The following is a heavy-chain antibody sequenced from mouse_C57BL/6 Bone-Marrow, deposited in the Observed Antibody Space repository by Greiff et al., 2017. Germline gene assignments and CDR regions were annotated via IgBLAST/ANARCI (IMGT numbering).Heavy chain of an antibody. V-gene: IGHV1-55*01. D-gene: IGHD1-1*01. CDR3: ASYYGSSLAWFAY. J-gene: IGHJ3*01. CDR1: GYTFTSYW. CDR2: IYPGSGST. Sequence: QVQLQQPGAELVKPGASVKMSCKASGYTFTSYWITWVKQRPGQGLEWIGDIYPGSGSTNYNEKFKSKATLTVDTSYSTAYMQLSSLTSEDSAVYYCASYYGSSLAWFAYWGQGTLVTVSA.